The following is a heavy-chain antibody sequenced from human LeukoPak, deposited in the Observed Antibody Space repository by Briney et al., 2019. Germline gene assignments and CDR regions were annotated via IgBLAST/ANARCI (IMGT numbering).Heavy chain of an antibody. CDR2: ISGSGGRT. Sequence: HSGGSLSLSCAASGFTFSSYAMSWVRQAPGKGLEWVSSISGSGGRTYYADSVTGRFTISRDNSKNTPYLPMNRLRAGDPAVSFCAKDTRYCSSTSCYTFDYWGQGTLVTVSS. CDR1: GFTFSSYA. V-gene: IGHV3-23*01. CDR3: AKDTRYCSSTSCYTFDY. J-gene: IGHJ4*02. D-gene: IGHD2-2*02.